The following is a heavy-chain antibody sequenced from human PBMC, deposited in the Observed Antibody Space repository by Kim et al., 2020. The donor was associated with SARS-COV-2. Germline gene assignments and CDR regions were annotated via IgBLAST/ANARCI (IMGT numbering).Heavy chain of an antibody. V-gene: IGHV3-23*01. D-gene: IGHD2-8*01. CDR1: GFTFSSYA. J-gene: IGHJ4*02. CDR2: ISGSGGST. Sequence: GGSLRLSCAASGFTFSSYAMSWVRQAPGKGLEWVSAISGSGGSTYYADSVKGRFTISRDNSKNTLYRQMNSLRAEDTAVYYCAGERVLMVYEMVYWGQGTLVTVSS. CDR3: AGERVLMVYEMVY.